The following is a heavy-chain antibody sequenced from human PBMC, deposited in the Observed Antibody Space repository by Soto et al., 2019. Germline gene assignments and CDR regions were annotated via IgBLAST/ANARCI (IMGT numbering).Heavy chain of an antibody. CDR3: ARAGGMVRGVIIKVPYYYYMDV. CDR2: INHSGST. Sequence: QVQLQQWGAGLLKPSETLSLTCAVYGGSFSGYYWSWIRQPPGKGLEWIGEINHSGSTNYNPSLKSRVTISVDTSKNQFSLKLSSVTAADTAVYYCARAGGMVRGVIIKVPYYYYMDVWGKGTTVTVSS. CDR1: GGSFSGYY. V-gene: IGHV4-34*01. J-gene: IGHJ6*03. D-gene: IGHD3-10*01.